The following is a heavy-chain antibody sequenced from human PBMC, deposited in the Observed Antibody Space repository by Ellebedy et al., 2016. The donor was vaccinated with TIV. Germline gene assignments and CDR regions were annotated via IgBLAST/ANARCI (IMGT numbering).Heavy chain of an antibody. Sequence: AASVKVSCKASGYTFTSYGFSWVRQAPGQGLEWMGWISGYSGNRNYAQKLQGRVTMTTETSTNTAYMELRSLRSDDTAVYFCARGSGSYTHGMDVWGQGTTVTVS. CDR3: ARGSGSYTHGMDV. V-gene: IGHV1-18*01. CDR2: ISGYSGNR. D-gene: IGHD1-26*01. J-gene: IGHJ6*02. CDR1: GYTFTSYG.